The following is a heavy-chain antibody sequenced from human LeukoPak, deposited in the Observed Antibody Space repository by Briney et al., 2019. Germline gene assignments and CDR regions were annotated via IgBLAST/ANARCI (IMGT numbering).Heavy chain of an antibody. D-gene: IGHD3-22*01. CDR1: GFTFSDYY. CDR3: ARAALYYDSSGYLGR. V-gene: IGHV3-11*04. CDR2: ISSSGSTI. Sequence: GGSLRLSCAASGFTFSDYYMSWIRQAPGKGLEWVSYISSSGSTIYYADPVKGRFTISRDNAKNSLYLQMNSLRAEDTAVYYCARAALYYDSSGYLGRWGQGTLVTVSS. J-gene: IGHJ4*02.